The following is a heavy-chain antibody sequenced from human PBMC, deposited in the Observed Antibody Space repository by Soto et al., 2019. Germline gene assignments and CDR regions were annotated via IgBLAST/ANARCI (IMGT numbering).Heavy chain of an antibody. CDR3: ARGRQAPILIDY. Sequence: QVQLVESGGGVVQPGRSLRLSCAASGFTFSSYGMHWVRQAPGKGLEWVAVIWYDGSNKYYADSVKGRFTISRDNSKNTLYLQMNSVRAEDTAVYYCARGRQAPILIDYWGQGTLVTVSS. CDR1: GFTFSSYG. CDR2: IWYDGSNK. J-gene: IGHJ4*02. V-gene: IGHV3-33*01. D-gene: IGHD3-3*01.